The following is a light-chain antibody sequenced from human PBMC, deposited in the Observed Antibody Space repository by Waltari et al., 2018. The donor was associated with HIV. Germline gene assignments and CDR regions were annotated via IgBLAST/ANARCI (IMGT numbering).Light chain of an antibody. J-gene: IGLJ1*01. V-gene: IGLV2-14*03. CDR1: SSDVGAYNY. CDR2: DDN. Sequence: QSALTQPASVSGSPGQSITISCTGTSSDVGAYNYVSWYQQHPGKAPKFIIYDDNKRPSGVSNRFSGSKSGNTASLTISGLQAEDEADYYCSSYTSSLTQVFGSGTKVTVL. CDR3: SSYTSSLTQV.